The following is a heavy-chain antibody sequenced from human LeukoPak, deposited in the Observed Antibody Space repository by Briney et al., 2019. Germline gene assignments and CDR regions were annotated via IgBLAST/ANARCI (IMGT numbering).Heavy chain of an antibody. J-gene: IGHJ5*02. CDR3: ARFTGDP. CDR2: INHRGST. Sequence: PSETLSLTCAVYGGSFSANYWSWIRQHPGKGLEWIGEINHRGSTNYNPSLKSRVTISVDTSKKQFSLKLSSVTAADTAVYYCARFTGDPWGQGTLVTVSS. CDR1: GGSFSANY. V-gene: IGHV4-34*01.